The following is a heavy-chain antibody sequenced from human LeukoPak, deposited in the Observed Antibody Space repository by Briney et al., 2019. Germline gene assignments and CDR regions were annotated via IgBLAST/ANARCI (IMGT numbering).Heavy chain of an antibody. V-gene: IGHV1-2*02. D-gene: IGHD3-22*01. CDR3: ARANDTIGYYAFDY. Sequence: GASVKVSCKTSGYTFTGYYLHWVRQAPGQGLEWMGWINPNSGGTNYAQKFQGRVTMTRDTSISTAYMELSRLRSDDTAVYYCARANDTIGYYAFDYWGQGTLVTVSA. J-gene: IGHJ4*02. CDR2: INPNSGGT. CDR1: GYTFTGYY.